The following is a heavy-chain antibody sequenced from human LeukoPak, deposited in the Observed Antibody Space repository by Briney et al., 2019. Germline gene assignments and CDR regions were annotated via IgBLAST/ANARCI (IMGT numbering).Heavy chain of an antibody. V-gene: IGHV4-39*07. D-gene: IGHD3-10*01. CDR1: GGSISSSSYY. Sequence: PSETLSLTCTVSGGSISSSSYYWGWILQPPGKGLEWIGSIYHSGSTYYNPSLKSRVTISVDTSKNQFSLWLSSVTAADTAVYYCARTYYGDNWFDPWGQGTLVTVSS. J-gene: IGHJ5*02. CDR3: ARTYYGDNWFDP. CDR2: IYHSGST.